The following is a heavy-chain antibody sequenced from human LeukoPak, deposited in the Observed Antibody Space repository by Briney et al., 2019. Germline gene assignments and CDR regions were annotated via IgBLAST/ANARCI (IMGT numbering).Heavy chain of an antibody. CDR3: ARASGSSDLNY. V-gene: IGHV1-2*06. J-gene: IGHJ4*02. Sequence: ASVKVSCKASGYTFTGYYVHWVRQAPGQGLEWMERINPNSGGTNYAQKFQGRVTMTRDTSISTAYMELTRLRSDDTAVYSCARASGSSDLNYWGQGTLVTVSS. CDR2: INPNSGGT. D-gene: IGHD1-26*01. CDR1: GYTFTGYY.